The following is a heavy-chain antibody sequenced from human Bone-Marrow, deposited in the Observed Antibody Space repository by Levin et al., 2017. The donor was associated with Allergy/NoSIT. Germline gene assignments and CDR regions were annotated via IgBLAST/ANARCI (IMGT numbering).Heavy chain of an antibody. V-gene: IGHV3-21*01. Sequence: GESLKISCAASGFTFSDSSMNWVRQTPGKGLEWVSSISDNSYYIYYADSLKGRFTISRDNVKNSLYLQMDSLRAEDTAVYFCTRGGVFTYGYDYWGQGTLLTVSS. CDR3: TRGGVFTYGYDY. CDR1: GFTFSDSS. J-gene: IGHJ4*02. D-gene: IGHD5-24*01. CDR2: ISDNSYYI.